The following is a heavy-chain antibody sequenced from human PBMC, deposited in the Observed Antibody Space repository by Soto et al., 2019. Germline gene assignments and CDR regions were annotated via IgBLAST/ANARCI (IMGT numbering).Heavy chain of an antibody. CDR1: GYTFTSYG. J-gene: IGHJ4*02. D-gene: IGHD2-21*02. V-gene: IGHV1-18*01. Sequence: GASVKVSCKASGYTFTSYGISWVRQAPGQGLEWMGWISAYNGNTNYAQKLQGRVTMTTDTSTSTAYMELRSLRSDDTAVYYCARHLPYCGGDCYSLDYWGQGTLVTVSS. CDR3: ARHLPYCGGDCYSLDY. CDR2: ISAYNGNT.